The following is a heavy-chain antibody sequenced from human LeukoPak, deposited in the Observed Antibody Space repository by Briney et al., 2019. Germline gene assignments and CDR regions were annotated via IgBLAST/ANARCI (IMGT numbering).Heavy chain of an antibody. CDR3: ARVGVGATSDY. V-gene: IGHV1-46*01. Sequence: ASVRVSCKASGYTFTNYYMHWVRQAPGQGLEWMGVINLSGGSTTYAQKLQGRVTMTRDTSTSTAYMDLSTLRSEDTAVYYCARVGVGATSDYWGQGTLVTISS. CDR1: GYTFTNYY. J-gene: IGHJ4*02. D-gene: IGHD1-26*01. CDR2: INLSGGST.